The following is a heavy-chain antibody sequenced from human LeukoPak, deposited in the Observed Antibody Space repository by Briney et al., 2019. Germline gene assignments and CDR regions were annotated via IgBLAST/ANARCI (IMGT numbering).Heavy chain of an antibody. V-gene: IGHV3-30*02. CDR2: IRYDGSNK. Sequence: PGGSLRLSCAASGFTFSSYGMHWVRQAPGKGLEWVAFIRYDGSNKYYADSVKGRFTISRDNSKNTLYLQMNSLRAEDTAVYYCAKDLWAQLLLGGSNDYWGQGTLVTVSS. J-gene: IGHJ4*02. CDR1: GFTFSSYG. CDR3: AKDLWAQLLLGGSNDY. D-gene: IGHD2-2*01.